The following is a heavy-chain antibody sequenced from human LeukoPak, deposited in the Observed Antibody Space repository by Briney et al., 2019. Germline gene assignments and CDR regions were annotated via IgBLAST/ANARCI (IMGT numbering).Heavy chain of an antibody. D-gene: IGHD5-24*01. CDR1: GGSISNYY. J-gene: IGHJ6*03. CDR2: IYYTGST. V-gene: IGHV4-59*01. CDR3: ARVRRLQRYYYYYYMDV. Sequence: PSETLSLICSVSGGSISNYYWSWIRQPPGKGLEWIGYIYYTGSTNFNPSLKSRVTMSVDTSKNQFSLKLSSVTAADTAVYYCARVRRLQRYYYYYYMDVWGKGTTVTVSS.